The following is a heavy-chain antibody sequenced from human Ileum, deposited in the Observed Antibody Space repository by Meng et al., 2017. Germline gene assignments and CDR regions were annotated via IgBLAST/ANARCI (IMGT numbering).Heavy chain of an antibody. CDR1: GFSVSTDGVG. V-gene: IGHV2-5*02. Sequence: MTLKGSGPTLVKPTQTLPLTCTVSGFSVSTDGVGVGWIRQPPGKAPEWLALIYWDDDTRYSPSLRHRLTITKDTSKNQVVLTMTDMDPVDTGRYYCAHKREETTVNYFDFWGQGTLVTVSS. D-gene: IGHD4-11*01. CDR3: AHKREETTVNYFDF. CDR2: IYWDDDT. J-gene: IGHJ4*02.